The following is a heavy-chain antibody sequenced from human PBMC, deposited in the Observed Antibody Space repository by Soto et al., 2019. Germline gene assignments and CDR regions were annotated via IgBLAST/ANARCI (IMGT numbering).Heavy chain of an antibody. D-gene: IGHD3-22*01. Sequence: EVQLVESGGGLVQPGGSLRLSCAASGFTFSSYWMSWVRQAPGKGLEWVANIKQDGSEKYYVDSVKGRFTISRDNAKNSLYLQMNSLRAEDTAVYYCARETGRSSGFNFDYWGQGTLVTVSS. J-gene: IGHJ4*02. V-gene: IGHV3-7*05. CDR1: GFTFSSYW. CDR3: ARETGRSSGFNFDY. CDR2: IKQDGSEK.